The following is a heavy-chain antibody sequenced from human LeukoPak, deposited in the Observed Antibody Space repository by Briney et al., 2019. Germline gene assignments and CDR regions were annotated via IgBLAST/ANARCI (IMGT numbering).Heavy chain of an antibody. CDR2: IYSSGYT. CDR1: GGAIRSHY. J-gene: IGHJ4*02. Sequence: PSETLSLTCTVSGGAIRSHYWNWIRQPAGKGLEWIGRIYSSGYTNDNPFLKSRITMSVDMFKNQFSLRLNSVTATDTAVYYCARGEHSVDSWGQGMLVTVSS. CDR3: ARGEHSVDS. D-gene: IGHD1/OR15-1a*01. V-gene: IGHV4-4*07.